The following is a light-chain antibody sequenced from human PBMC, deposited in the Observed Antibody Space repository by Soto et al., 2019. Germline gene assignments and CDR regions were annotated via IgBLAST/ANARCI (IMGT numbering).Light chain of an antibody. CDR3: QQRSNWPGT. V-gene: IGKV3-11*01. CDR2: GAS. Sequence: EIIMTQSPATLSVSPGERATLSCRASQSVSCNLAWFQQKPGQTPRLLLSGASTRATGIPARFTGSGSGTAFTLPISTLEPEDFAVYYCQQRSNWPGTFGPGTKVDIK. CDR1: QSVSCN. J-gene: IGKJ3*01.